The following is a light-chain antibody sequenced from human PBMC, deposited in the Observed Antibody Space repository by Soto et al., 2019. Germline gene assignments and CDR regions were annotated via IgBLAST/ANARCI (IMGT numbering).Light chain of an antibody. CDR1: QSISSH. CDR2: AAS. Sequence: DFQMTQSPSSLSASIGDRVTITCRAGQSISSHLTWYQQKPGQAPKLLIYAASSLHTGVPSRFSGRGSGTDFTFTISSLQPEDVATYYCQQYDDLPITFGQGTRLQIK. J-gene: IGKJ5*01. CDR3: QQYDDLPIT. V-gene: IGKV1-33*01.